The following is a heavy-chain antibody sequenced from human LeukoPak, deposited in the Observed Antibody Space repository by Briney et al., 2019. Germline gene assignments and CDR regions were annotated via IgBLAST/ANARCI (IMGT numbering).Heavy chain of an antibody. CDR3: TRDPSEASHPYYFDY. Sequence: GGSLRLSCAASGFSFSSYAMNWVRQAPGRGLEWVSFISSSSSYTYYADSVKGRFTISRDNAKNSLHLQMSSLRAEDTAVYYCTRDPSEASHPYYFDYWGQGILVTVSS. CDR2: ISSSSSYT. CDR1: GFSFSSYA. J-gene: IGHJ4*02. V-gene: IGHV3-21*01. D-gene: IGHD6-25*01.